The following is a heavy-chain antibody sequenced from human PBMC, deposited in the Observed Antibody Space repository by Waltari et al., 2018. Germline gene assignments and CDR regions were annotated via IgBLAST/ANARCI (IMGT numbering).Heavy chain of an antibody. J-gene: IGHJ6*02. CDR2: INDSGDT. CDR1: GGSFSGYV. D-gene: IGHD3-10*01. V-gene: IGHV4-34*01. CDR3: AKVYMVRGVTAYHYGMDV. Sequence: QVQLQQWGAGLLKPSETLSLTCVVYGGSFSGYVWSWIRQPPGKGLEWIGEINDSGDTNYNPSLKSRVTILVDTSKNQFSLKLSSVTAADTAMYYCAKVYMVRGVTAYHYGMDVWGQGTTVTVSS.